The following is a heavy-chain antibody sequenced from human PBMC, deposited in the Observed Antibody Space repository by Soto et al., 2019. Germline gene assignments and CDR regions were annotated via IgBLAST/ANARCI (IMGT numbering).Heavy chain of an antibody. J-gene: IGHJ6*02. Sequence: ASLKVSCKASGYTFYSHSISWVRQAPGQGLEWMGRINGDYGNTQYAQKFRGRVTMTTDTSTTTVYMELTNLRSDDTAVYYCARCIKGDYYYGMDVWGQGTTVTVSS. V-gene: IGHV1-18*01. CDR2: INGDYGNT. D-gene: IGHD1-26*01. CDR1: GYTFYSHS. CDR3: ARCIKGDYYYGMDV.